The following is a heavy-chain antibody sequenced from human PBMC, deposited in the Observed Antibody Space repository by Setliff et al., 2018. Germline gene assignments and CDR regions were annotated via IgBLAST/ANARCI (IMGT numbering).Heavy chain of an antibody. V-gene: IGHV1-18*01. CDR3: AREGRRYYDSSGYYYDPYYYYYMDV. CDR1: GYTFTNYG. D-gene: IGHD3-22*01. Sequence: ASVNVSCKASGYTFTNYGISWVRQAPGQGLEWMGWISAYNDNTNYAQKVQGRVTMTTDTSTSTAYMELRSLTSDDTAVYYCAREGRRYYDSSGYYYDPYYYYYMDVWGKGTTVTVSS. J-gene: IGHJ6*03. CDR2: ISAYNDNT.